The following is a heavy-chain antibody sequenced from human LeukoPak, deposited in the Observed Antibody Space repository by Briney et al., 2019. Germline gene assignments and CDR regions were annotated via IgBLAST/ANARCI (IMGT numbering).Heavy chain of an antibody. CDR3: ARGQRRHTDMAPSFDY. CDR2: IIPIFGTA. Sequence: ASVKVSCKASGGTFSSYAISWVRQAPGQGLEWMGGIIPIFGTANYAQKFQGRVTITADKSTSTAYMELSSLRSEDTAVYYCARGQRRHTDMAPSFDYWGQGTLVTVSS. V-gene: IGHV1-69*06. J-gene: IGHJ4*02. D-gene: IGHD5-18*01. CDR1: GGTFSSYA.